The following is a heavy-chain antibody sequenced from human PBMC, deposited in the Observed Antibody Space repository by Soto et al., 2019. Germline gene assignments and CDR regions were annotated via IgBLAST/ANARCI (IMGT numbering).Heavy chain of an antibody. D-gene: IGHD5-12*01. CDR3: AKDVIVATPYNAFDI. J-gene: IGHJ3*02. CDR2: IIPIFGTA. CDR1: GGTFSSYA. V-gene: IGHV1-69*13. Sequence: SVKVSCKASGGTFSSYAISWVRQAPGQGLEWMGGIIPIFGTANYAQKFQGRVTITADESTSTAYMELSSLRSEDTAVYYCAKDVIVATPYNAFDIWGQGTMVTVSS.